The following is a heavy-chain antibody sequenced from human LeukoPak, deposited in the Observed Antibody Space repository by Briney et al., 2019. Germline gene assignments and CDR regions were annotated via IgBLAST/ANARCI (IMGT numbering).Heavy chain of an antibody. V-gene: IGHV4-59*12. Sequence: SETLSLTCTVSGGSISSYYWSWIRQPPGKGLEWIGYIYYSGSTNYNPSLKSRVTISVDTSKNQFSLKLSSVTAADTAMYYCARAQYYYDYIDYWGQGTLVTVSS. CDR3: ARAQYYYDYIDY. J-gene: IGHJ4*02. CDR1: GGSISSYY. CDR2: IYYSGST. D-gene: IGHD3-22*01.